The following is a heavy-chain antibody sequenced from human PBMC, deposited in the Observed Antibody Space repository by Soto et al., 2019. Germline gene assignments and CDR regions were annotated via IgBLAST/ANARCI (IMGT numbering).Heavy chain of an antibody. CDR2: MYNTGST. V-gene: IGHV4-59*01. J-gene: IGHJ6*02. D-gene: IGHD2-21*02. CDR1: GGSISRYY. CDR3: ARDLWGYCGADCYPLD. Sequence: QVRLQESGPGLVKPSETLSLTCTVSGGSISRYYWSWIRQPPGKGLEWIGYMYNTGSTIYNPSLKSRVTISVDTSKNQFSLKLNSVTAADTAVYYCARDLWGYCGADCYPLDGGQGTTVTVSS.